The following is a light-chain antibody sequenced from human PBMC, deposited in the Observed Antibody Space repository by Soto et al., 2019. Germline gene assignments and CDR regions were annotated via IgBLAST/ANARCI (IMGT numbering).Light chain of an antibody. CDR3: QQYGSSPWT. Sequence: EIVLTQSPGTLSLSPGERATLSCRASQSVSSSYLAWYQQKPGLAPRLLMYGASSSATGIPDRFIGSGSGTDFTLTISRLEPEEFAVYYCQQYGSSPWTFGQGTKVEIQ. J-gene: IGKJ1*01. CDR2: GAS. CDR1: QSVSSSY. V-gene: IGKV3-20*01.